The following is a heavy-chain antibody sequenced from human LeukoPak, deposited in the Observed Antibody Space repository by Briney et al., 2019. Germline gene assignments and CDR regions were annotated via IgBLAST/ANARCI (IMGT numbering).Heavy chain of an antibody. Sequence: KPSETLSLTCAVSGYSISTGYYWGWIRPPPGKGLEWVASIYHSGNTYFNPSLKSRVTISIDTSKNQLYLKLISVTAADTAVYYCASGYCSITSCYMPYSWFDPWGHGTVVTVSS. D-gene: IGHD2-2*03. CDR2: IYHSGNT. CDR3: ASGYCSITSCYMPYSWFDP. J-gene: IGHJ5*02. CDR1: GYSISTGYY. V-gene: IGHV4-38-2*01.